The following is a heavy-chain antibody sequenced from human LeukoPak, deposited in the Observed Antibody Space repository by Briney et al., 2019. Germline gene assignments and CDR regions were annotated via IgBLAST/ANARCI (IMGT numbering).Heavy chain of an antibody. CDR2: ISNDGSKK. CDR3: ARVRHTPGAVTTATLRFAFDH. Sequence: PGGSLRLSCVASGFTFSTYAIHWVRQAPGKGLEWVAVISNDGSKKYYTDSVKGRFTLSRDNSKNTLFLQMDSLRPDDTAVYYCARVRHTPGAVTTATLRFAFDHWGQGTRVTVSS. V-gene: IGHV3-30*04. J-gene: IGHJ4*02. CDR1: GFTFSTYA. D-gene: IGHD4-17*01.